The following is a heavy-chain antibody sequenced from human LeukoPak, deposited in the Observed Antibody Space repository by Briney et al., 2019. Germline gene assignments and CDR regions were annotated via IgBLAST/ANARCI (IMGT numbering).Heavy chain of an antibody. CDR2: IKEDGGVT. CDR1: DFTFSHSW. V-gene: IGHV3-7*03. CDR3: ARDSGYNAFDY. J-gene: IGHJ4*02. D-gene: IGHD5-12*01. Sequence: GESLRLSCAASDFTFSHSWMAWVRQAPGKGLEWLGNIKEDGGVTNYVDSVKGRFTISRDNAKNSLYLQMNYLRVDDTAVYYCARDSGYNAFDYWGQGTLVTVSS.